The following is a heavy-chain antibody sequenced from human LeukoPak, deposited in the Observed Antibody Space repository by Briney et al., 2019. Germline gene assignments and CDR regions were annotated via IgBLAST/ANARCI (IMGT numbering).Heavy chain of an antibody. CDR1: GGSFSGYY. CDR3: ARPKNYGGMFTI. J-gene: IGHJ4*02. CDR2: INHSGST. D-gene: IGHD4-17*01. V-gene: IGHV4-34*01. Sequence: TSETLSLTCAVYGGSFSGYYWSWIRQPPGKGLEWIGEINHSGSTNYNPSLKSRVAISVDTSKNQFSLKLSSVTAADTAVYYCARPKNYGGMFTIWGQGTLVSVSS.